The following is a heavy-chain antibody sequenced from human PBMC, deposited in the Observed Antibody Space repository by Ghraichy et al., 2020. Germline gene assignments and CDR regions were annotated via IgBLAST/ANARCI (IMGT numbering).Heavy chain of an antibody. CDR2: INEGGSEI. J-gene: IGHJ4*02. V-gene: IGHV3-7*03. Sequence: GESLNISCVSSGITFSGFWMSWVRQAPGKGPEWVANINEGGSEISYVDSVRGRFSISRDDTKNSLYLQMNSLRAEDTAVYYCAIGPNWGQGTLVTVSS. CDR1: GITFSGFW. CDR3: AIGPN.